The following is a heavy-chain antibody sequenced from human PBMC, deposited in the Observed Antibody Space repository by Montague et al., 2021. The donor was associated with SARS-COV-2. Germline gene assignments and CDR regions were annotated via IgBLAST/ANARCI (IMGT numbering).Heavy chain of an antibody. J-gene: IGHJ3*02. CDR2: ISYDGSNK. V-gene: IGHV3-30*04. CDR3: AKGGFYRFDAFDT. CDR1: GFTFSSYA. D-gene: IGHD2/OR15-2a*01. Sequence: SLRLSCAASGFTFSSYAMHWVRQAPGKGLEWVAVISYDGSNKYYADSVKDRFTISRDNSKNTLYLQMNNLRAEDTAVYYCAKGGFYRFDAFDTWGQGTIVTVSS.